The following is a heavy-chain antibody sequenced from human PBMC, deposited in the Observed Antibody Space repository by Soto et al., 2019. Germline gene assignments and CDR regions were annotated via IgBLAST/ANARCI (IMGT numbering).Heavy chain of an antibody. Sequence: SEILSLSCAVDDGKFSGYYGSWIRQTPGKGLEWIGEINHSGSTNYNPSLKSRVTISVDTSKNQFSLKLSSVTAADTAVYYCARGMCSTRYYYYYHGMDVWAQGTIVTVSS. V-gene: IGHV4-34*01. D-gene: IGHD2-2*01. CDR2: INHSGST. CDR1: DGKFSGYY. CDR3: ARGMCSTRYYYYYHGMDV. J-gene: IGHJ6*02.